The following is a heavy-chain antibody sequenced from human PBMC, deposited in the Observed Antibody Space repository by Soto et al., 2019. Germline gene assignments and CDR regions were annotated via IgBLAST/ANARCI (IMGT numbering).Heavy chain of an antibody. V-gene: IGHV2-26*01. CDR2: IFSNDEK. CDR3: ARIRGWWYDSSVGQFDY. D-gene: IGHD3-22*01. Sequence: QVTLKESGPVLVKPTETLTLTCTVSGFSLSNARMGVSWIRQPPGKALEWLAHIFSNDEKSYSTSLKSRLTISKDTSKSQVVLTMTNMDPVDTDTYYCARIRGWWYDSSVGQFDYWGQGTLVTVSS. J-gene: IGHJ4*02. CDR1: GFSLSNARMG.